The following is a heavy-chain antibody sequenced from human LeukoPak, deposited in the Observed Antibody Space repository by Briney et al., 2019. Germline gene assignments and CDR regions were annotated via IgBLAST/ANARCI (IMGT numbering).Heavy chain of an antibody. CDR2: IYYSGST. CDR1: GGSFSGYY. V-gene: IGHV4-34*01. CDR3: ARGSGGIRNWFDP. J-gene: IGHJ5*02. Sequence: SETLSLTCAVYGGSFSGYYWSWIRQPPGKGLEWIGSIYYSGSTYYNPSLKSRVTISVDTSKNQFSLKLSSVTAADTAVYYCARGSGGIRNWFDPWGQGTLVTVSS. D-gene: IGHD2-15*01.